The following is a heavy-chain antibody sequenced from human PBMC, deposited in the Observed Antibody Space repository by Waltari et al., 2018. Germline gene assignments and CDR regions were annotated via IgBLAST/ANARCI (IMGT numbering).Heavy chain of an antibody. CDR1: GCSISSSSYY. D-gene: IGHD6-13*01. V-gene: IGHV4-39*07. Sequence: QLQLQESGPGLVKPSETLSLTCTVSGCSISSSSYYWGWIRQPPGKGLEWIGSNYYSGSTYYNPSLKSRVTIAVDTSKNQFSMKLSSVTDADTAVYYCARDTLAAAGWFDPWGQGTLVTVSS. J-gene: IGHJ5*02. CDR3: ARDTLAAAGWFDP. CDR2: NYYSGST.